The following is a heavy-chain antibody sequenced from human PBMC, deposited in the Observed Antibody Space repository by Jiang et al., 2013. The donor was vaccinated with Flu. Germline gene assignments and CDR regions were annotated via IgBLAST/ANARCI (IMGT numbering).Heavy chain of an antibody. D-gene: IGHD3-3*01. V-gene: IGHV3-66*01. J-gene: IGHJ4*02. CDR3: ARGMYPSGYLDY. CDR2: IYTGGGT. CDR1: GFTVSSNY. Sequence: VQLLESGGGLVQPGGSLRLSCAASGFTVSSNYVTWVRQAPGKGLEWVSVIYTGGGTYFADSLKGRFTISRDNSKNTLYLQVNSLRAEDTAVYYCARGMYPSGYLDYWGQGTLVTVSS.